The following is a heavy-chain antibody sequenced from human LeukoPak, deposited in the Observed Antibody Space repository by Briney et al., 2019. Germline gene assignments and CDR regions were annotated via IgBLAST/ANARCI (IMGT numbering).Heavy chain of an antibody. D-gene: IGHD2-21*01. V-gene: IGHV4-34*01. CDR2: IYCSGST. CDR1: GGSFSGYY. Sequence: SETLSLTCAVYGGSFSGYYWSWIRQHPGKGLEWIGYIYCSGSTYYNPSLKSRVTISVGTSKNQFSLKLSSVTAADTAVYYCARVIPLNWFDPWGQGTLVTVSS. CDR3: ARVIPLNWFDP. J-gene: IGHJ5*02.